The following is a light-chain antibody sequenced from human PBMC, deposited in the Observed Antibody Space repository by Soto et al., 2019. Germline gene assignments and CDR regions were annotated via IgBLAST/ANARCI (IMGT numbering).Light chain of an antibody. CDR1: QGISSY. V-gene: IGKV1-8*01. CDR2: AAS. J-gene: IGKJ1*01. CDR3: QQYYSYPQP. Sequence: AIRMTQSPSSLSASTGDRVTITCRASQGISSYLAWYEQKPGKAPKLLIYAASTLQSGVPSRFSGSGSGTDFTLTISCLQSEDFATYYCQQYYSYPQPFGQGTKLDIK.